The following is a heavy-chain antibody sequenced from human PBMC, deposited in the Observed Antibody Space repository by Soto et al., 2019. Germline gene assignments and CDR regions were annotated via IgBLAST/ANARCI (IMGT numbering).Heavy chain of an antibody. CDR3: AKVPAYDYVWGTYYYFDY. D-gene: IGHD3-16*01. CDR1: GFTFSSYA. Sequence: LRLSCAASGFTFSSYAMSWVRQAPGKGLEWVAVISDDGSNKYYADSVKGRFTISRDNSKNTIYLQMNSLRAEDTAVYYCAKVPAYDYVWGTYYYFDYWGLGALVTVSS. CDR2: ISDDGSNK. J-gene: IGHJ4*02. V-gene: IGHV3-30*18.